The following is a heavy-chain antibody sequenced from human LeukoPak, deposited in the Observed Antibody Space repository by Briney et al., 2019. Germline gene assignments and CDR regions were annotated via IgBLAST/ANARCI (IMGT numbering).Heavy chain of an antibody. CDR1: GYTFTSYG. J-gene: IGHJ2*01. CDR2: ISAYNGNA. D-gene: IGHD4-17*01. Sequence: ASVKVSCKASGYTFTSYGISWVRQAPGQGLEWMGWISAYNGNANYAQKLQGRVTMTTDTSTSTAYMELRSLRSDDTAVYYCVKDLKGVTTFRVYWYFDLWGRGTLVTVSS. V-gene: IGHV1-18*01. CDR3: VKDLKGVTTFRVYWYFDL.